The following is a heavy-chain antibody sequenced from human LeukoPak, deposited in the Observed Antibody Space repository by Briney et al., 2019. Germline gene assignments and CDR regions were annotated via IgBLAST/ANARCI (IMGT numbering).Heavy chain of an antibody. V-gene: IGHV1-18*01. CDR2: ISAYNGNT. D-gene: IGHD3-3*01. CDR3: ARGGLRFLEWLFEFDRDYYYGMDV. CDR1: GYTFTSYG. J-gene: IGHJ6*02. Sequence: ASVKVSFTASGYTFTSYGISWVRQAPGQGLEWMGWISAYNGNTNYAQKLQGRVTMTTDTSTSTAYMELRSLRSDDTAVYYCARGGLRFLEWLFEFDRDYYYGMDVWGQGTTVTVSS.